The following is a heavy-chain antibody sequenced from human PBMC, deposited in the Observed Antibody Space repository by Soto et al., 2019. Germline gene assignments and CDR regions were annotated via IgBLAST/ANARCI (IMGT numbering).Heavy chain of an antibody. CDR1: GFTFSNAW. J-gene: IGHJ6*02. CDR3: TTSLGDDFWSGYTNYYYYGMDV. Sequence: GGSLRLSCAASGFTFSNAWMSWVRQAPGKGLEWVGRIKSKTDGGTTDYAAPVKGRFTISRDDSKNTLYLQMNSLKTEDTAVYYCTTSLGDDFWSGYTNYYYYGMDVWGQGTTVTVSS. CDR2: IKSKTDGGTT. D-gene: IGHD3-3*01. V-gene: IGHV3-15*01.